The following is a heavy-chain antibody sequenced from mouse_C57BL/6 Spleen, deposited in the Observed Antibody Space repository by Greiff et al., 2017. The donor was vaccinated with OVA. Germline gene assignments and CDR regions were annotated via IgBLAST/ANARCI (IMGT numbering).Heavy chain of an antibody. V-gene: IGHV1-64*01. CDR1: GYTFTSYW. Sequence: QVQLQQPGAELVKPGASVKLSCKASGYTFTSYWMHWVKQRPGQGLEWIGMIHPNSGSTNYNEKFKSKATLTVDKSSSTAYMQLSSLTSEDSAVYYCAREGYYDYDTNYFDYWGQGTTLTVSS. D-gene: IGHD2-4*01. CDR2: IHPNSGST. CDR3: AREGYYDYDTNYFDY. J-gene: IGHJ2*01.